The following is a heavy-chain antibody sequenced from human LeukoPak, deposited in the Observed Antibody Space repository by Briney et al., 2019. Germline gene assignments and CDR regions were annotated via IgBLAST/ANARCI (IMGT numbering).Heavy chain of an antibody. CDR2: INPSGGST. CDR1: GYTFTGYY. Sequence: ASVKVSCKASGYTFTGYYMHWVRQAPGQGLEWMGIINPSGGSTSYAQKFQGRVTMTRDTSTSTVYMELSSLRSEDTAVYYCARDTWAYGSGRRRGYSGYGLHYWGQGTLVTVSS. J-gene: IGHJ4*02. V-gene: IGHV1-46*01. D-gene: IGHD5-12*01. CDR3: ARDTWAYGSGRRRGYSGYGLHY.